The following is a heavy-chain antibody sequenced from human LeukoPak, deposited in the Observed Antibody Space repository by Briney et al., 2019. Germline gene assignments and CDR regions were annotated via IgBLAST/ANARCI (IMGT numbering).Heavy chain of an antibody. V-gene: IGHV1-69*06. CDR2: IIPIFGTA. J-gene: IGHJ4*02. Sequence: ASVKVSCKASGGTFSSYAISWVRQAPGQGLEWMGGIIPIFGTANYAQKFQGRVTITADKSTSTAYMELNSLRAEDTAVYHCANPPTVTSFDYWGQGTLVTVSS. CDR3: ANPPTVTSFDY. D-gene: IGHD4-11*01. CDR1: GGTFSSYA.